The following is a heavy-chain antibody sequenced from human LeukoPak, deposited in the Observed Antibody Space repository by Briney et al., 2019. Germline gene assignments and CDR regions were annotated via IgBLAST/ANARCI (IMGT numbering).Heavy chain of an antibody. CDR2: IIPIFGTA. V-gene: IGHV1-69*01. Sequence: SVKVSCKASGGTFSSYAISWVRQAPGQGLEWMGGIIPIFGTANYAQKFQGRVTITADESTSTAYMELSSMRSEDTAVYYCARDRSYYDFWSGYNYLDYWGQGTLVTVSS. CDR3: ARDRSYYDFWSGYNYLDY. J-gene: IGHJ4*02. D-gene: IGHD3-3*01. CDR1: GGTFSSYA.